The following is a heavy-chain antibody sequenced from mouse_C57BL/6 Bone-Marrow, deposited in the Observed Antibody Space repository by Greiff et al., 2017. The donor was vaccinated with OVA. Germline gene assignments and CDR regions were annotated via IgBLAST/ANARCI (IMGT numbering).Heavy chain of an antibody. D-gene: IGHD1-1*01. CDR1: GFSINSDCY. CDR3: AREGNYYGNWYFDV. CDR2: TFYSGIT. V-gene: IGHV3-3*01. Sequence: EVKLMESGPSLVRPSQPLSLTCTVTGFSINSDCYWIWIRQFPGNKLEYIGYTFYSGITYYNPSLESRTYITRDTSKNQFSLKLSSVTTEDTATYYCAREGNYYGNWYFDVWGTGTTVTVSS. J-gene: IGHJ1*03.